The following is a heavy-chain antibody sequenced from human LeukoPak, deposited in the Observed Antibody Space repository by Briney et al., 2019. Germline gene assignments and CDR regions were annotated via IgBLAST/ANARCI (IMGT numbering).Heavy chain of an antibody. CDR2: ISGSGEGT. CDR1: GVTFSSYG. CDR3: AKGPDMVRGTFDP. J-gene: IGHJ5*02. V-gene: IGHV3-23*01. D-gene: IGHD3-10*01. Sequence: GGSLRLSCAASGVTFSSYGMTWVRQAPGKGLGWVSAISGSGEGTYNAGSVQGRFTISRDNSKNTLYLQMNSLRTEETAVYYCAKGPDMVRGTFDPWGQGTLVTVSS.